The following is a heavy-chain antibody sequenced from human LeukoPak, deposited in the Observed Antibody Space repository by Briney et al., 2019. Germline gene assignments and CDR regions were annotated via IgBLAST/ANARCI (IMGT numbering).Heavy chain of an antibody. D-gene: IGHD2-8*01. CDR1: GGSFSGYY. CDR2: IIHSGST. CDR3: ARGILVTVYAAFDY. J-gene: IGHJ4*02. V-gene: IGHV4-34*01. Sequence: SETLSLTCGVYGGSFSGYYWTWLRQSPGMGREWIGEIIHSGSTNYNPSLTSRVTISVDTSKNQFSLKLSSVTAADTAVYYCARGILVTVYAAFDYWGQGTLVTVSS.